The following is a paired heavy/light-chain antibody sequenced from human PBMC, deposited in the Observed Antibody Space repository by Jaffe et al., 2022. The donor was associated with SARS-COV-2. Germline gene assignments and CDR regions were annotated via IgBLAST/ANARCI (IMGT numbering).Heavy chain of an antibody. Sequence: QVNLVESGGNLVPPGGSLSLSCVASGLTFGDYYMTWVRQAPGKGLQWISYISGSGSSLYYADSFKGRFTVSRDNTKNSLFLQLTNLTVEDTALYFCAGGLAGTTGATGLWGQGTLVIVSS. CDR3: AGGLAGTTGATGL. CDR1: GLTFGDYY. CDR2: ISGSGSSL. J-gene: IGHJ4*02. D-gene: IGHD1-1*01. V-gene: IGHV3-11*01.
Light chain of an antibody. CDR1: QFISRF. V-gene: IGKV1-5*03. J-gene: IGKJ1*01. CDR3: QHYNSYSWT. Sequence: DIQMTQSPSTLSASVGDRVTITCRASQFISRFLAWYQQKPGKAPHLLISKASTLENGVPSRFSGSGSGTEFTLTITSLQPEDFATYYCQHYNSYSWTFGQGTKVEIK. CDR2: KAS.